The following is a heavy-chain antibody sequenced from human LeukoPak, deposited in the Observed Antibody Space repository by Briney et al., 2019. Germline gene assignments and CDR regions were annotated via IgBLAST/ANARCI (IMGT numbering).Heavy chain of an antibody. J-gene: IGHJ4*02. Sequence: GGSLRLSCAASGFTFSSYAMHWVRQAPGKGLEWVAVISYDGSKKEHADPVKGRFTIARDNSQNTLYLQMNSLRAEDTAVYYCARDGHSSGYHFDYWGQGTLVTVSS. D-gene: IGHD3-22*01. CDR1: GFTFSSYA. V-gene: IGHV3-30*04. CDR2: ISYDGSKK. CDR3: ARDGHSSGYHFDY.